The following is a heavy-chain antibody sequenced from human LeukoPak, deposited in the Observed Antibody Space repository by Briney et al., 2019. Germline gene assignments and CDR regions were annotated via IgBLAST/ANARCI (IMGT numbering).Heavy chain of an antibody. D-gene: IGHD2-2*01. V-gene: IGHV1-18*01. CDR2: ISAYNGNT. Sequence: ASVKVSCKASGYTFTSYGISWVRQAPGQGLEWMGWISAYNGNTNYAQKLQGRVTMTTDTSTSTAYMELRSLRSDDTAVYYCARDRYCSSSSCYEGRSWLDPWGQGTLVTVSS. CDR3: ARDRYCSSSSCYEGRSWLDP. J-gene: IGHJ5*02. CDR1: GYTFTSYG.